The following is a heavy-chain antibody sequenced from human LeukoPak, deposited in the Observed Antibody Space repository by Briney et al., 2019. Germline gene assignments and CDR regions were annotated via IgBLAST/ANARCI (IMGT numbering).Heavy chain of an antibody. Sequence: GGSLKLSCAASGFAFSSFGMYWVRQAPGKGLEWVALISYDGSKQYYADPVKDRFTISRDKSKNTLHLQMSSLRAEDTAVYYCAKSYYDSGSFYTPFDHWGQGTLVTVSS. J-gene: IGHJ4*02. CDR3: AKSYYDSGSFYTPFDH. CDR2: ISYDGSKQ. D-gene: IGHD3-10*01. V-gene: IGHV3-30*18. CDR1: GFAFSSFG.